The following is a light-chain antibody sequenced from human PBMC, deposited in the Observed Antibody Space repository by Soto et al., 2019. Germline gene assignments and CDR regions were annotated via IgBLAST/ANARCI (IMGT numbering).Light chain of an antibody. CDR2: EGS. CDR3: CSYAGSRV. Sequence: QSALTQPASVSGSPGQSIPLSCTGTSSDVGSYNLVSWYQQHPGKAPKLMIYEGSKRPSGVSNRFSGSKSGNTASLTISGLQAEDEADYYCCSYAGSRVFGGGTKVTVL. V-gene: IGLV2-23*01. J-gene: IGLJ3*02. CDR1: SSDVGSYNL.